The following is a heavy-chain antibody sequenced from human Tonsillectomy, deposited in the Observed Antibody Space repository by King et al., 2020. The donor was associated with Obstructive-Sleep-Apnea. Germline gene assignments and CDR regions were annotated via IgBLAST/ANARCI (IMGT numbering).Heavy chain of an antibody. CDR2: ISLCGGRT. CDR1: GFTFDDYT. J-gene: IGHJ4*02. D-gene: IGHD3-10*01. CDR3: AKDMLPYTAAGTNFDY. Sequence: VQLVESGGVVLQTGGSLRLSCAASGFTFDDYTVHWVRQAPGEGLELVSLISLCGGRTNYADFVKGRFTITRDKSKNSLYLQMNSLRTEDTALYYCAKDMLPYTAAGTNFDYWGQGTLVTVSS. V-gene: IGHV3-43*01.